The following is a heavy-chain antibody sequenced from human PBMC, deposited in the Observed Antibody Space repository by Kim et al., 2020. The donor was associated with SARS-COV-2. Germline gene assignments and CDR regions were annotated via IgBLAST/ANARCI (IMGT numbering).Heavy chain of an antibody. CDR3: AKGLIVGVTGIDY. V-gene: IGHV3-9*01. CDR1: GFTFGDYA. J-gene: IGHJ4*02. Sequence: GGSLRLSCAASGFTFGDYAMHWVRQAPGKGLEWVSGISWNSGSIGYADSVKGRFTISRDNAKNSLYLQMNSLRAEDTALYYCAKGLIVGVTGIDYWGQGTLVTVSS. D-gene: IGHD1-26*01. CDR2: ISWNSGSI.